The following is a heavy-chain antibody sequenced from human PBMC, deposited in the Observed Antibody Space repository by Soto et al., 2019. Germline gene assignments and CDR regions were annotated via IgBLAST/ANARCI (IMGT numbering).Heavy chain of an antibody. V-gene: IGHV3-23*01. CDR3: AKTRLYDNNAYHRDGFDV. D-gene: IGHD3-22*01. CDR2: ISGSGTAT. J-gene: IGHJ3*01. CDR1: GFPFWTYS. Sequence: EVKLLESGGGLVQPGGSMRLSCEASGFPFWTYSMSWVRQAPRKGLEWVSGISGSGTATYYTDSVKGRFTVSRDNSKDTLFLQMNTLRVEDTAVYYCAKTRLYDNNAYHRDGFDVWGPGTAVTFSS.